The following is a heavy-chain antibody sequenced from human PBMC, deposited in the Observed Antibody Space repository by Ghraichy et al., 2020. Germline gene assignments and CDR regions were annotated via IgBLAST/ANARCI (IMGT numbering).Heavy chain of an antibody. Sequence: SETLSLTCTVSGGSISSYYWSWIRQPPGKGLEWIGYIYYSGSTNYNPSLKSRVTISVDTSKNQFSLKLSSVTAADTAVYYCAREKGAAFDYWGQGTPVTVSS. CDR3: AREKGAAFDY. J-gene: IGHJ4*02. CDR1: GGSISSYY. V-gene: IGHV4-59*01. CDR2: IYYSGST. D-gene: IGHD2-15*01.